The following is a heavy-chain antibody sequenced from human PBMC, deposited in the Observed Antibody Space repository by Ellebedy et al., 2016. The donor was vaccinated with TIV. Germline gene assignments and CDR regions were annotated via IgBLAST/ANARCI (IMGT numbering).Heavy chain of an antibody. CDR2: IYYSGST. CDR3: ARLGATAFDY. Sequence: MPSETLSLTCTVSGGSISSSSYYWGWIRQPPGKGLEWIGSIYYSGSTYYNPSLKSRVTISVDTSKNQFSLKLSSVTAADTAVYYCARLGATAFDYWGQGTLVTVSS. CDR1: GGSISSSSYY. J-gene: IGHJ4*02. D-gene: IGHD1-26*01. V-gene: IGHV4-39*01.